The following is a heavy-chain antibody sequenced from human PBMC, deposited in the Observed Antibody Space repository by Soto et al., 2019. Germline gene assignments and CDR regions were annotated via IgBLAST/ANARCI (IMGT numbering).Heavy chain of an antibody. J-gene: IGHJ6*02. CDR1: GDSVSSSSVA. CDR2: TYYRSRWYS. D-gene: IGHD2-15*01. CDR3: ARSEEDSDYYYYGLDV. V-gene: IGHV6-1*01. Sequence: SQTLSLTCVISGDSVSSSSVAWNWVRQSPSRGLEWLGRTYYRSRWYSDFAVSVRGRIVINADTSKNQFSLQLNSVTPEDTAVYFCARSEEDSDYYYYGLDVWAKGPRSPSP.